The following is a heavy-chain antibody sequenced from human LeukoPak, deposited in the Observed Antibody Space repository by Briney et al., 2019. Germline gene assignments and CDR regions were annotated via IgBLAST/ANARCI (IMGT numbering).Heavy chain of an antibody. CDR2: IHYSGST. J-gene: IGHJ6*03. D-gene: IGHD3-10*01. Sequence: PSETLSLTCTVSGGSISSSSYYWGWIRQPPGKGLEWIGSIHYSGSTNYNPSLKSRLTISVDTSKNQFSLELSSVTAADTALYFCARQLYVSGSYYAPMDVWGKGTTVTISS. CDR1: GGSISSSSYY. CDR3: ARQLYVSGSYYAPMDV. V-gene: IGHV4-39*01.